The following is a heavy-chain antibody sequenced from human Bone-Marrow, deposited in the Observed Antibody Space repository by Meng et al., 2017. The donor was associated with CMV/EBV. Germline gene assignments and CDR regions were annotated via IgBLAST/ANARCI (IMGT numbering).Heavy chain of an antibody. CDR3: ARVAPIDYDFWSGQGAFEI. D-gene: IGHD3-3*01. Sequence: ASVKVSCKASGGTFSSYAISWVRQAPGQGLEWMGWINPNSGGTNYAQKFQGRVTMTRDTSISTAYMELSRLRSDDTAVYYCARVAPIDYDFWSGQGAFEIWGQGTMVTVSS. CDR2: INPNSGGT. V-gene: IGHV1-2*02. CDR1: GGTFSSYA. J-gene: IGHJ3*02.